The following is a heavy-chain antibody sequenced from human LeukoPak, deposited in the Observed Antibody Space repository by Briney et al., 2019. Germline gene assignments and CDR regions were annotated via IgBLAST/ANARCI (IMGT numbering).Heavy chain of an antibody. CDR2: IYSGGST. V-gene: IGHV3-53*01. D-gene: IGHD4-17*01. CDR1: GFTFSSCA. J-gene: IGHJ4*02. CDR3: ARATTTRTRFDY. Sequence: GGSLRLSCAASGFTFSSCAMSWVRQAPGKGLEWVSVIYSGGSTYYADSVKGRFTISRDNSKNTLYLQMNSLRDEDTAVYFCARATTTRTRFDYWGQGTLVTVSS.